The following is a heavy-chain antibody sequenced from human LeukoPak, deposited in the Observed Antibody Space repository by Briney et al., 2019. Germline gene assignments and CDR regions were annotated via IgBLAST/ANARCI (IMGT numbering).Heavy chain of an antibody. D-gene: IGHD2-2*01. CDR1: GGTFSSYA. V-gene: IGHV1-69*04. CDR3: AREGSISCYAY. J-gene: IGHJ4*02. CDR2: IIPILGIA. Sequence: SVKVSCKASGGTFSSYAISWVRQAPGQGLEWMGRIIPILGIANYAQKFQGRVTITADKSTSTAYMELSSLRSEDTAVYYCAREGSISCYAYWGQGTLVTVSS.